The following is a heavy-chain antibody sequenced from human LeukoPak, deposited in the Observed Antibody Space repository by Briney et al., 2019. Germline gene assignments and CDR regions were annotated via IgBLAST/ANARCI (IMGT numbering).Heavy chain of an antibody. D-gene: IGHD4-17*01. CDR2: INSDGSST. Sequence: PGGSLRLSCSASGFTFSSYWMHWVRQAPGKGLVWVSRINSDGSSTSYADSVKGRFTISRDNAKNTLYLQMNSLRAEDTAVYYCARGGSDYGDFDYWGQGTLVTVSS. V-gene: IGHV3-74*01. CDR3: ARGGSDYGDFDY. CDR1: GFTFSSYW. J-gene: IGHJ4*02.